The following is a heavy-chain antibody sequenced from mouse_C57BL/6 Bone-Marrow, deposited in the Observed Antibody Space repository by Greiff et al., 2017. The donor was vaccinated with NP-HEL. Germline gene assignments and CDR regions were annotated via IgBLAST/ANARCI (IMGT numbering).Heavy chain of an antibody. V-gene: IGHV1-64*01. D-gene: IGHD1-1*01. J-gene: IGHJ2*01. CDR2: IHPNSGST. Sequence: QVHVKQPGAELVKPGASVKLSCKASGYTFTSYWMHWVKQRPGQGLEWIGMIHPNSGSTNYNEKFKSKATLTVDNSSSTAYMQLSSLTSEDSAVYYCARGEDCYGPYFDYWGQGTTLTVSS. CDR1: GYTFTSYW. CDR3: ARGEDCYGPYFDY.